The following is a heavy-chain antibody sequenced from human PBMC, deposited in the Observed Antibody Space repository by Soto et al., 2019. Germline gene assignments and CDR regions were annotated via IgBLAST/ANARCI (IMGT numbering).Heavy chain of an antibody. D-gene: IGHD4-4*01. J-gene: IGHJ5*02. CDR1: GLNFCRYR. Sequence: GGSVRLSCSASGLNFCRYRTNWGRQAQGKRVEGVSYISSSSSTIYYADSVKGRFTISRDNAKNSLYLQMNSLRAEDTAVYYCARERRVMTTVTTTGKAHNWFDPWAQGTLVTVSS. CDR2: ISSSSSTI. CDR3: ARERRVMTTVTTTGKAHNWFDP. V-gene: IGHV3-48*01.